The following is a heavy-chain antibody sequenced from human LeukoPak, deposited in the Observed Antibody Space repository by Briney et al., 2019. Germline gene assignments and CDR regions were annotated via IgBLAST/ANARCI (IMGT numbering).Heavy chain of an antibody. CDR3: AKSSEVRGVRFYYYYYMDV. V-gene: IGHV3-30*02. J-gene: IGHJ6*03. CDR1: GFTFSSYG. Sequence: GGSLRLSCAASGFTFSSYGMHWVRQAPGKGLEWVAFIRYDGSNKYYADSVKGRFTISRDNSKNTLYLQMNSLRAEDTAVYYCAKSSEVRGVRFYYYYYMDVWGKGTTVTISS. CDR2: IRYDGSNK. D-gene: IGHD3-10*01.